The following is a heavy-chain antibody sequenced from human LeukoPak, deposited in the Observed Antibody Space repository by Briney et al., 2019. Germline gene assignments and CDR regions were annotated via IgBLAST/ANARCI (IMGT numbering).Heavy chain of an antibody. V-gene: IGHV3-9*01. D-gene: IGHD3-22*01. CDR2: ISWNSGSI. J-gene: IGHJ4*02. CDR3: AKDWYYYDSSGYYDY. Sequence: GGSLRLSCAASGFTFDDYAMHWVRQAPGKGLGWVSGISWNSGSIGYADSVKGRFTISRDNAKNSLYLQMNSLRAEDTALYYCAKDWYYYDSSGYYDYWGQGTLVTVSS. CDR1: GFTFDDYA.